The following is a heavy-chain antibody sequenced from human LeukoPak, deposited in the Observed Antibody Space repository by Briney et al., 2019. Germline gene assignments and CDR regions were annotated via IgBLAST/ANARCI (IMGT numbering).Heavy chain of an antibody. J-gene: IGHJ4*02. Sequence: ASEKVSCKASGYTFSNYGIHWVRQAPGHGLEWMGWISGINTNTNYAQKVQGRVTMTADTSTATAYMELRSLRSDDTAAYYCARARFSSRNRDGYLDSWGEGTLVTV. CDR3: ARARFSSRNRDGYLDS. CDR1: GYTFSNYG. V-gene: IGHV1-18*01. D-gene: IGHD6-13*01. CDR2: ISGINTNT.